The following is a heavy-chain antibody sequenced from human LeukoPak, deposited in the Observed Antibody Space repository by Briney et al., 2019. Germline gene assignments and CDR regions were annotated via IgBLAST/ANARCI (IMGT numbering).Heavy chain of an antibody. CDR2: INPNSGGT. Sequence: ASVKVSCKASGYTFTDYYIHWVRQAPGQGLEWMGWINPNSGGTTYAQKFQGRVSMTRDSSISTTYMELRRLTSDDTAVFYCAREGRAAADTYWFDPWGQGTLVTVS. CDR1: GYTFTDYY. CDR3: AREGRAAADTYWFDP. D-gene: IGHD6-13*01. J-gene: IGHJ5*02. V-gene: IGHV1-2*02.